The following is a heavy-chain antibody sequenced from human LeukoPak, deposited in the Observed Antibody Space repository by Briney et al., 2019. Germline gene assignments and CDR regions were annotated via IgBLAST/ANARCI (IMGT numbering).Heavy chain of an antibody. Sequence: GGSLRLSCAASGFTVSSNYMSWVRQAPGKGLEWVSSISSSSSYIYYADSVKGRFTISRDNAKNSLYLQMNSLRAEDTAVYYCARAELGTFDYWGQGTLVTVSS. D-gene: IGHD7-27*01. CDR3: ARAELGTFDY. V-gene: IGHV3-21*01. CDR2: ISSSSSYI. CDR1: GFTVSSNY. J-gene: IGHJ4*02.